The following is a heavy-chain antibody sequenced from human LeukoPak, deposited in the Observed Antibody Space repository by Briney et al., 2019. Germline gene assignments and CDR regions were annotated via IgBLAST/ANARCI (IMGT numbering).Heavy chain of an antibody. J-gene: IGHJ4*02. V-gene: IGHV3-49*04. D-gene: IGHD1-7*01. Sequence: HPGGSLRLSCAASGFTVSSNYMSWVRQAPGKGLEWVGFIRSKAYGGTTKYAASVKGRFTISTDDSKSIAYLQMNSLKTEDTAVYYCTRAGGTVELYWGQGTLVTVSS. CDR2: IRSKAYGGTT. CDR3: TRAGGTVELY. CDR1: GFTVSSNY.